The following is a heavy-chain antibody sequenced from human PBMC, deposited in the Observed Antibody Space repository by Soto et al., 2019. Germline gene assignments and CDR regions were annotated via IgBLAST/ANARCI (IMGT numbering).Heavy chain of an antibody. CDR3: AKDIKYCDTTSCRHLPDNWFDP. Sequence: GGSLRLSCAASGFTFSSYGMSWVRQAPGKGLEWVSLISGSGGKIVYADSVKGRFTISRDNSKNTLYLQMNSLRGEDTAVYYCAKDIKYCDTTSCRHLPDNWFDPWGQGTLVTVSS. CDR1: GFTFSSYG. V-gene: IGHV3-23*01. D-gene: IGHD2-2*01. J-gene: IGHJ5*02. CDR2: ISGSGGKI.